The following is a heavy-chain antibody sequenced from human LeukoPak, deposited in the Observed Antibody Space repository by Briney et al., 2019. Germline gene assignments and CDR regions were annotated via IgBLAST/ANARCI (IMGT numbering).Heavy chain of an antibody. J-gene: IGHJ4*02. CDR3: ASWGDSSGKVWDY. V-gene: IGHV5-10-1*01. Sequence: GESLKISCKGSGYSFTSYWISWVRQMPGKGLEWMGRIDPSDSYTNYSPSFQGHVTISADKSISTAYLQWSSPKASDTAMYYCASWGDSSGKVWDYWGQGTLVTVSS. CDR1: GYSFTSYW. CDR2: IDPSDSYT. D-gene: IGHD6-19*01.